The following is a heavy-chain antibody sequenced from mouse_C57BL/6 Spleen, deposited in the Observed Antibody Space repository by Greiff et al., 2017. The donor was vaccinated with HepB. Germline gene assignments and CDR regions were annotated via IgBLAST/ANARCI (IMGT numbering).Heavy chain of an antibody. J-gene: IGHJ2*01. D-gene: IGHD1-1*01. CDR2: IDPETGCT. CDR1: GYKFTDYE. V-gene: IGHV1-15*01. CDR3: TREYYGSSYDD. Sequence: VPPQQSGAELVRPGASVTLSRKASGYKFTDYEMHWVKPAPGHGLEWIGAIDPETGCTAYNQKFKGKAILTADKSSSTAYMELRGLTSEDSAVYYCTREYYGSSYDDWGQGTTLTVSS.